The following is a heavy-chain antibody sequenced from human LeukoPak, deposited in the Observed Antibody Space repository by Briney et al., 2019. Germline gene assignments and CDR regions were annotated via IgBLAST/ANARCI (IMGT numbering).Heavy chain of an antibody. J-gene: IGHJ4*02. CDR3: ANERFVDTAMVVDY. Sequence: PWGSLRFSCAASGFTFSSYAMSWVRQAPGKGLEWVSAISGSGGSTYYADSVKGRSTISRDNSKNTLYLQMNSLRAEDTAVYYCANERFVDTAMVVDYWGQGTLVTVSS. CDR2: ISGSGGST. D-gene: IGHD5-18*01. CDR1: GFTFSSYA. V-gene: IGHV3-23*01.